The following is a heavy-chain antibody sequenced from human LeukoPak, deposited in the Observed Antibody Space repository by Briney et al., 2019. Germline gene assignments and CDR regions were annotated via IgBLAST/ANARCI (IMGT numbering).Heavy chain of an antibody. D-gene: IGHD2-2*01. V-gene: IGHV4-39*07. CDR2: IYYSGNT. Sequence: SETLSLTCTVSGGSISSSNYYWGWIRQPPGKGLEWIGSIYYSGNTYYNPSLKSRVTISVDTSKNQFSLKLSSVTAADTAVYYCAREDPGWYCSSTSCYGRAFDIWGQGTMVTVSS. CDR1: GGSISSSNYY. J-gene: IGHJ3*02. CDR3: AREDPGWYCSSTSCYGRAFDI.